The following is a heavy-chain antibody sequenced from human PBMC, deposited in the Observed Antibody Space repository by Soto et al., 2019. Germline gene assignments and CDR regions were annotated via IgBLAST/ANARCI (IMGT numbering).Heavy chain of an antibody. V-gene: IGHV3-33*01. CDR3: IKDYDSSGSTDY. CDR1: GFTFSSYG. J-gene: IGHJ4*02. CDR2: IWYDGSNK. D-gene: IGHD3-22*01. Sequence: QVQLVESGGGVVQPGRSLRLSCAASGFTFSSYGMHWVRQAPGKGLEWVAVIWYDGSNKYYADTVKGRFTISRDNSKNTLYLQMNRLRAEDTAVYYCIKDYDSSGSTDYWGQGTLVTVSS.